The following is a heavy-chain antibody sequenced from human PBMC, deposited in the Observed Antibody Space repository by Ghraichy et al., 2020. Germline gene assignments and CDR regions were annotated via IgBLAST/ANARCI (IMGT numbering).Heavy chain of an antibody. CDR1: EFTFDSYP. CDR3: AKEGGGIGEGAFDV. CDR2: LGADGRST. J-gene: IGHJ3*01. D-gene: IGHD3-10*01. V-gene: IGHV3-23*01. Sequence: GGSLRLSCAVSEFTFDSYPMTWVRQAPGKGLEWVSTLGADGRSTFYADSVKGRFTISRDKSKRTMYLQMNSLRADDTAVYYCAKEGGGIGEGAFDVWSQGTRVTGS.